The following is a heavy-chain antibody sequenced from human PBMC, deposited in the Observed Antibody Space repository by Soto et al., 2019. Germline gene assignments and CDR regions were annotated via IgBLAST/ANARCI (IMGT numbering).Heavy chain of an antibody. Sequence: PSETLSLTCTVSGGSISSYYWSWIRQPPGKGLEWIGYIYYSGSTNYNPSLKSRVTISVDTSKNQLSLKLSSVTAADTAVYYCARDPPALSAFDIWGQGTMVTVSS. V-gene: IGHV4-59*01. J-gene: IGHJ3*02. CDR2: IYYSGST. CDR1: GGSISSYY. CDR3: ARDPPALSAFDI.